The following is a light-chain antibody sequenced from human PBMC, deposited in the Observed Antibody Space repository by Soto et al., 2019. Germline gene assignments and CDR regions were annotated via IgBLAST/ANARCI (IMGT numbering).Light chain of an antibody. CDR3: GTWDNSLTAYV. CDR1: SSNIGKNY. V-gene: IGLV1-51*01. J-gene: IGLJ1*01. Sequence: QSFLTQPPSVSAAPGQKVTISCSRSSSNIGKNYLSWYQQLPGTAPKLLIYDNNKRPSGIPDRFSGSKSGTSATLGITGLQAGDEADYFCGTWDNSLTAYVCGTGTQVTV. CDR2: DNN.